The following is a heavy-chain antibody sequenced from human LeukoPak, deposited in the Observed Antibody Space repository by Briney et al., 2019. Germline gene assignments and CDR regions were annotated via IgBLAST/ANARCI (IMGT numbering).Heavy chain of an antibody. CDR2: IWSDGSNK. V-gene: IGHV3-33*01. J-gene: IGHJ3*02. CDR1: GFTFSTYG. CDR3: ARDKSVWDAFDI. D-gene: IGHD2-8*01. Sequence: GGSLRLSCVASGFTFSTYGMHWVRQAPGKGLEWVAIIWSDGSNKYYVDSVKGRFTVSRDNSKNTLYLQMNSLRAENTAVYYCARDKSVWDAFDIWGQGTMVTVSS.